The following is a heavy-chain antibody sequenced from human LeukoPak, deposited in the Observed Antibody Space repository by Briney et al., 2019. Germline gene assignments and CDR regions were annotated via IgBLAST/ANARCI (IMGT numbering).Heavy chain of an antibody. J-gene: IGHJ4*02. Sequence: PGGSLRLSCAASGFTFSSYAMSWGRQAPGKGLEWVSAISGSGGSTYYADSVKGRFTISRDNSKNTLYLQMNSLRAEDTAVYYCAKRALLGFGELYYFDYWGQGTLVTVSS. CDR2: ISGSGGST. CDR1: GFTFSSYA. V-gene: IGHV3-23*01. D-gene: IGHD3-10*01. CDR3: AKRALLGFGELYYFDY.